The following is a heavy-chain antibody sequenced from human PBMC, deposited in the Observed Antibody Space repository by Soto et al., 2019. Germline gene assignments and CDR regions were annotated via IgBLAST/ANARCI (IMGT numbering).Heavy chain of an antibody. V-gene: IGHV1-69*01. CDR2: IIPISGTI. CDR3: ASRERVDAFDV. D-gene: IGHD1-26*01. CDR1: GGTFSTYG. J-gene: IGHJ3*01. Sequence: QVQLVQSGAEVKKPGSSVKVSCKASGGTFSTYGITWVRQASGQGLEWMGGIIPISGTINFAQKFKGRLTITPDESTSTVYMNLRSLTSEDTAVYYCASRERVDAFDVWGQGTMVTVS.